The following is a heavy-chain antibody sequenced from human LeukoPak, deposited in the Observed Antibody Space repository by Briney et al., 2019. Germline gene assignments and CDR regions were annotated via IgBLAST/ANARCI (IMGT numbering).Heavy chain of an antibody. Sequence: GGSLRLSCAASGFTFSSYDMHWVRQAPGKGLEWVADISYDGSNKYYADSVKGRFTISRDNSKNTLYLQMNSLRAEDTAVYYCARDHSSSSSYYFDYWGQGTLVTVSS. CDR2: ISYDGSNK. J-gene: IGHJ4*02. D-gene: IGHD6-6*01. CDR3: ARDHSSSSSYYFDY. CDR1: GFTFSSYD. V-gene: IGHV3-30-3*01.